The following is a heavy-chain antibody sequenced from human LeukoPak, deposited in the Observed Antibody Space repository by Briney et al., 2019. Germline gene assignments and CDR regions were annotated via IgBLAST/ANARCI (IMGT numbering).Heavy chain of an antibody. CDR2: INWNGGST. D-gene: IGHD6-19*01. Sequence: GGSLRLSCAASGFTFDDYGLSWVRQAPGKGLEWRSGINWNGGSTGYADSVKGRFTISRDNAKDSLYLQMNSLRVEDTALYYCAREGRSARVAVAGADWFDPWGQGTLVTVSS. J-gene: IGHJ5*02. V-gene: IGHV3-20*04. CDR1: GFTFDDYG. CDR3: AREGRSARVAVAGADWFDP.